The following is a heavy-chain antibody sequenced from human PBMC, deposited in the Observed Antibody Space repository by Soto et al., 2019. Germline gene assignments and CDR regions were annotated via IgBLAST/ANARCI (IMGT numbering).Heavy chain of an antibody. CDR3: ARVKMWWHPMHDFDY. J-gene: IGHJ4*02. CDR1: GGSVSSGSYY. CDR2: IYYSGST. V-gene: IGHV4-61*01. Sequence: QVQLQESGPGLVKPSETLSLTCTVSGGSVSSGSYYWSWIRQPPGKGLEWIGYIYYSGSTNYNPSLKRRVTISVDTSKNQCSVKLSSVTAADTAVYYCARVKMWWHPMHDFDYWGQGTLVTVSS. D-gene: IGHD2-21*01.